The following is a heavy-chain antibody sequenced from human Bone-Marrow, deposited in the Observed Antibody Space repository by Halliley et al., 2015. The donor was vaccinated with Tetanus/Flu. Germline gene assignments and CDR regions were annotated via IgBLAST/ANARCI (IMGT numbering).Heavy chain of an antibody. CDR1: GFTFSNYA. V-gene: IGHV3-23*01. J-gene: IGHJ4*02. D-gene: IGHD5-12*01. CDR3: ANWRGGGSLTSGKYYYFDY. Sequence: SLRLSCAASGFTFSNYALNWVRQTPGKGLEWVSGISGSGGSTYYADSVKGRFTISRDNSKNTLYLLMNSLRAEDTAIYYCANWRGGGSLTSGKYYYFDYWGQGTLVTVSS. CDR2: ISGSGGST.